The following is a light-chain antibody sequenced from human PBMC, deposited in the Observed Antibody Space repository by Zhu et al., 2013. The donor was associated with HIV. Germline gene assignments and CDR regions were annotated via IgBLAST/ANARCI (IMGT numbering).Light chain of an antibody. Sequence: EIVLTQSPGTLSLSPGERATLSCRASESVNTNYLAWYQQKPGQSPRLLIYDTTSRANGIPDRFSGSGSGTDFTLTISRLEPEDFAVYYCHQYGSSPLTFGGGTTVGIK. CDR3: HQYGSSPLT. CDR2: DTT. V-gene: IGKV3-20*01. J-gene: IGKJ4*01. CDR1: ESVNTNY.